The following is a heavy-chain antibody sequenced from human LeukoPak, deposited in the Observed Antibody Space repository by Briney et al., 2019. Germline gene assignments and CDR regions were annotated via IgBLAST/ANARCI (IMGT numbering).Heavy chain of an antibody. V-gene: IGHV4-39*01. Sequence: SETLSLTCTVSGGSISSSSYYWGWIRQPPGKGLEWIGSIYYSESTYYNPSLKSRVTISVDTSKNQFSLKLSSVTAADTAVYYCASRSTGTDPLLYFDYWGQGTLVTVSS. J-gene: IGHJ4*02. CDR2: IYYSEST. CDR3: ASRSTGTDPLLYFDY. D-gene: IGHD2-8*02. CDR1: GGSISSSSYY.